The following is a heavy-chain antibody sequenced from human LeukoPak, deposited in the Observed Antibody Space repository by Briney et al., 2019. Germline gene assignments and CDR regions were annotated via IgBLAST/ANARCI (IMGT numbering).Heavy chain of an antibody. V-gene: IGHV3-11*04. D-gene: IGHD3-3*01. CDR3: ARERPEYYDFWSGYSDY. CDR2: ISSSGSTI. CDR1: GFTFSDYY. J-gene: IGHJ4*02. Sequence: GGSLRLSCAASGFTFSDYYMSWIRQAPGKGLEWVSYISSSGSTIYYADSVRGRFTISRDNAKNLLYLQMNSLRAEDTAVYYCARERPEYYDFWSGYSDYWGQGTLVTVSS.